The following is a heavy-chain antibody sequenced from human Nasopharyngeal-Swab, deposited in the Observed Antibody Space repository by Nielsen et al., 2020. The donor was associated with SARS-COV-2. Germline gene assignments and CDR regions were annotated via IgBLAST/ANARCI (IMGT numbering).Heavy chain of an antibody. D-gene: IGHD3-22*01. CDR3: LRGDSSDV. J-gene: IGHJ3*01. CDR1: GFTFSSYT. Sequence: GESLKISCAASGFTFSSYTMNWVRQAPGKGLVWVASTNAAGTYAHYADSVKGRFTISRENSKNSLYLQMNSLGAEDTAVYYCLRGDSSDVWGQGTMVTVSS. CDR2: TNAAGTYA. V-gene: IGHV3-21*01.